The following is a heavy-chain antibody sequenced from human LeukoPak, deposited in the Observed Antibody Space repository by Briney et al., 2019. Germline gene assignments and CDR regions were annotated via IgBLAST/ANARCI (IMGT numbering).Heavy chain of an antibody. V-gene: IGHV3-23*01. CDR3: AKDLLGVVAATRWFDP. D-gene: IGHD2-15*01. CDR2: ISGSGGST. J-gene: IGHJ5*02. CDR1: GFTFSSYA. Sequence: GGSLRLSCAASGFTFSSYAMSWVRQAPGKGLEWVSAISGSGGSTYYADSVKGRFTISRDNSKNTLYLQMNSPRAEDTAVYYCAKDLLGVVAATRWFDPWGQGTLVTVSS.